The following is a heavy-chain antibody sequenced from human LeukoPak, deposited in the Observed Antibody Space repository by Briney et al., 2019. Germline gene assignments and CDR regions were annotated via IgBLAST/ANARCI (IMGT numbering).Heavy chain of an antibody. CDR2: IIPIFGIA. CDR3: ARGPALAAREGWFDP. CDR1: GGTFSSYA. Sequence: SVKVSCKASGGTFSSYAISWVRQAPGQGLEWMGGIIPIFGIANYAQKFQGRVTITADESTSTAYMELSSLRSEDTAVYYCARGPALAAREGWFDPWGQGTLVTVSS. D-gene: IGHD2-15*01. V-gene: IGHV1-69*13. J-gene: IGHJ5*02.